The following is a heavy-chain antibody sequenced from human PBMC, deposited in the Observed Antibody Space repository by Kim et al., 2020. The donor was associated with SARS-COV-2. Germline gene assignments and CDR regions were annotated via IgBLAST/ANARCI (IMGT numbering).Heavy chain of an antibody. CDR3: ASRPIMANSYGPTYFDY. Sequence: SETLSLTCAVYGGSFSGYYWSWIRQPPGKGLEWIGEINHSGSTNYNPSLKSRVTISVDTSKNQFSLKLSSVTAADTAVYYCASRPIMANSYGPTYFDYWGQGTLVTVSS. V-gene: IGHV4-34*01. J-gene: IGHJ4*02. CDR2: INHSGST. D-gene: IGHD5-18*01. CDR1: GGSFSGYY.